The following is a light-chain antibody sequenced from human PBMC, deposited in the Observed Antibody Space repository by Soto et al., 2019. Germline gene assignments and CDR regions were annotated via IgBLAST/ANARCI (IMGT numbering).Light chain of an antibody. CDR2: GSS. J-gene: IGKJ1*01. Sequence: EIVLTQSPGTLSLSPGERATISCRASQRVSSRYFAWFQQRPGQVPRLLIFGSSSRAPGIPDRFSGSGSGTDFTLTISRLEPEDFGVYYCQQYYHSPRTFGQGTKVEIE. V-gene: IGKV3-20*01. CDR3: QQYYHSPRT. CDR1: QRVSSRY.